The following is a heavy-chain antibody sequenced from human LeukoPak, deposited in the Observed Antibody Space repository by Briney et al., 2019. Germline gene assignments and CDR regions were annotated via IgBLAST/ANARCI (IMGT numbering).Heavy chain of an antibody. CDR1: GFSFSTYG. V-gene: IGHV3-23*01. CDR2: ASGSGGSS. D-gene: IGHD3-22*01. CDR3: AKDHHYDSSDYGRYYYYGMDV. Sequence: GGSLRLFCAASGFSFSTYGMSWVRQAPGKGLEWVSSASGSGGSSYYGDSVKGRFTISRDNSKNTLYLQMNSLRVEDTAEYYCAKDHHYDSSDYGRYYYYGMDVWGQGTTVTVSS. J-gene: IGHJ6*02.